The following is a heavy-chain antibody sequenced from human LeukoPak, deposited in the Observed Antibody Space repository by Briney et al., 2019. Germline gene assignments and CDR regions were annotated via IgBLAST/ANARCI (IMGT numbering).Heavy chain of an antibody. CDR1: GYMFTGYY. Sequence: ASVKVSCKASGYMFTGYYIHWVRQAPGQGLEWMGCINPNSGGTKYAQKFQGRVTMTRDTSISTGYMELSSLRSDDTAVYYCAKEGTPQVSTWYDLWGQGTQVIVSS. CDR3: AKEGTPQVSTWYDL. CDR2: INPNSGGT. D-gene: IGHD3-10*01. V-gene: IGHV1-2*02. J-gene: IGHJ5*02.